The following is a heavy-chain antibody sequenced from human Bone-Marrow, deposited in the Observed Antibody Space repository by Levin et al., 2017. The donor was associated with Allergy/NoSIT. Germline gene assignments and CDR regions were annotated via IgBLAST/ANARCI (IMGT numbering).Heavy chain of an antibody. CDR1: GFDFHIYI. Sequence: GESLKISCEASGFDFHIYIMNWVRQAPGKGLEWLSSITTGSNYKYSVDSVRGRFVICRDNGKNSLYLQMYSLRAEDTAVSYCARSHPLTGTTHCSYQDRMDVWGQGTSVTVSS. J-gene: IGHJ6*02. D-gene: IGHD1/OR15-1a*01. CDR3: ARSHPLTGTTHCSYQDRMDV. CDR2: ITTGSNYK. V-gene: IGHV3-21*01.